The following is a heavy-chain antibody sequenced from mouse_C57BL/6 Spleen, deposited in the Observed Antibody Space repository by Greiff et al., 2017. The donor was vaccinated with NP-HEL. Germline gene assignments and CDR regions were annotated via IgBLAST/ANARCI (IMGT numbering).Heavy chain of an antibody. Sequence: QVQLKQPGAELVRPGSSVKLSCKASGYTFTSYWMHWVKQRPIQGLEWIGNIDPSDSETHYNQKFKDKATLTVDKSSSTAYMQLSSLTSEDSAVYYCARTEDGYLDYWGQGTTLTVSS. J-gene: IGHJ2*01. D-gene: IGHD2-3*01. CDR1: GYTFTSYW. CDR2: IDPSDSET. V-gene: IGHV1-52*01. CDR3: ARTEDGYLDY.